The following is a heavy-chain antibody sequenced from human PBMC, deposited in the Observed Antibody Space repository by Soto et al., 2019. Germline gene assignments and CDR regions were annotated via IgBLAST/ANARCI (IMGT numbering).Heavy chain of an antibody. V-gene: IGHV4-30-4*01. CDR2: IYCRGIX. Sequence: PSETLSLTCTVSCGSIRSVDNYWSWIRQTPGKCLEWIGYIYCRGIXXYNQSLKXXVTISVDTSIXQFSLTLTSVTSADTAVYYCARGYSGYDHWCQGTLVTVSS. CDR1: CGSIRSVDNY. J-gene: IGHJ5*02. CDR3: ARGYSGYDH. D-gene: IGHD5-12*01.